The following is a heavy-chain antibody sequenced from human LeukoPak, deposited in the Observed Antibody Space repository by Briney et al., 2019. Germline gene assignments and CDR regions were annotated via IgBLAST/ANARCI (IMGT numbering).Heavy chain of an antibody. J-gene: IGHJ3*01. V-gene: IGHV1-69*04. D-gene: IGHD4-23*01. CDR1: GGRFKSNG. Sequence: SVKVSCKTIGGRFKSNGVSWVRQAPGQGLEWMGTIIPIFDRPNYAQKFEGGVTITADKSTNTTYMEISSLTSDDTAVYYCARDAQWELRALDVWGRGTMVIVSS. CDR3: ARDAQWELRALDV. CDR2: IIPIFDRP.